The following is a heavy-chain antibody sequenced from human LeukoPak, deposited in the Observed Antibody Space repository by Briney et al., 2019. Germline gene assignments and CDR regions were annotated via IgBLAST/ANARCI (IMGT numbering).Heavy chain of an antibody. D-gene: IGHD3-10*01. CDR3: ARVKYTVVRGVIGPAIDY. V-gene: IGHV4-34*01. Sequence: SETLSLTCAVYGGSFSGYYWSWIRQPPGKGLEWIGEINHSGSTNYNPSLKSRVTISVDTSKNQFSLKLSSVTAADTAVYYCARVKYTVVRGVIGPAIDYWGQGTLVTVSS. CDR1: GGSFSGYY. CDR2: INHSGST. J-gene: IGHJ4*02.